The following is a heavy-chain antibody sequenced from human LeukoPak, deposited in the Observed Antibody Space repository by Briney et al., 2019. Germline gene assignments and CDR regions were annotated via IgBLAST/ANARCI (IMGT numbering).Heavy chain of an antibody. J-gene: IGHJ3*02. D-gene: IGHD5-24*01. CDR3: ARGEMATIEDAFDI. CDR1: GGSISNYY. CDR2: IYYSGST. V-gene: IGHV4-59*01. Sequence: SETLSLTCTVSGGSISNYYWSWIRQPPGKGLEWIGYIYYSGSTNYNPSLKSRVTISVNTSKNQFSLKLSSVTAADTAVYYCARGEMATIEDAFDIWGQGTMVTVSS.